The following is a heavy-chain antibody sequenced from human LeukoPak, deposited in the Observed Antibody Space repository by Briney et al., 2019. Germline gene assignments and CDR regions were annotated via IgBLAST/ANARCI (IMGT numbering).Heavy chain of an antibody. CDR3: ARHFWSGYYRDY. CDR1: GGTLSSYA. J-gene: IGHJ4*02. V-gene: IGHV1-69*05. CDR2: IIPIFGTA. Sequence: ASVKVSCKASGGTLSSYAISWARQAPGQGLEWMGGIIPIFGTANYAQKFQGRVTITTDESTSTAYMELSSLRSEDTAVYYCARHFWSGYYRDYWGQGTLVTVSS. D-gene: IGHD3-3*02.